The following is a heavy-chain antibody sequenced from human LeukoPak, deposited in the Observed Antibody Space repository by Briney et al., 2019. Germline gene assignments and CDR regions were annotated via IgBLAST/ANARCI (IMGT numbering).Heavy chain of an antibody. CDR1: GGSFSGYY. D-gene: IGHD6-19*01. Sequence: SETLSLTCAVYGGSFSGYYWSWIRQPPGKGLEWIGEINHSGSTNYNPSLKSRVTISVDTSKNQFSLKLSSVTAADTAVYYCARGQWLAYYYGMDVWGRGTTVTVSS. J-gene: IGHJ6*02. V-gene: IGHV4-34*01. CDR3: ARGQWLAYYYGMDV. CDR2: INHSGST.